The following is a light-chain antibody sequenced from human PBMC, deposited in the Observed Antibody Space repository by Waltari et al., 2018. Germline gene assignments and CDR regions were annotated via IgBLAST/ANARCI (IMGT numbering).Light chain of an antibody. CDR3: QQYDISPLT. J-gene: IGKJ4*01. CDR2: GTF. Sequence: EIVLTQSPGTLSLSPGEGVTLSCRTSQTIRTTYLAWHQQKPGQAPTLLIYGTFSRATGIPDRFTGSGSGTDFSLTISSLEPEDFATYYCQQYDISPLTFGGGTKVEIK. V-gene: IGKV3-20*01. CDR1: QTIRTTY.